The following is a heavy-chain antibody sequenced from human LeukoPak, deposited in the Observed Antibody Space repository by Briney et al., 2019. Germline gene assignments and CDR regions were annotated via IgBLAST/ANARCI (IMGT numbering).Heavy chain of an antibody. Sequence: GESLKISCKGSGYRFTSYWIGWVRQMPGKGLEWMGIIYPSDSDTRYSPSFQGQVSISADKSISAAYLQWRSLKASDTAMYYCARLLYYDSSGYYEVYFDYWGQGTLVTVSS. D-gene: IGHD3-22*01. V-gene: IGHV5-51*01. CDR2: IYPSDSDT. CDR3: ARLLYYDSSGYYEVYFDY. CDR1: GYRFTSYW. J-gene: IGHJ4*02.